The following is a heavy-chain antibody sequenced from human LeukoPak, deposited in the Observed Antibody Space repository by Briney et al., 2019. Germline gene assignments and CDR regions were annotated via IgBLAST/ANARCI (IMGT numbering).Heavy chain of an antibody. Sequence: TGGPLRLSREPSGFTFCSSPVSWVPAAPGKRVECGAAISGRAGIWDYPASVKNRYTVSRDNAKNPFFLQINTLRASDTPTYQFAKKLGLVSAPLWYFDVWGQGTLVAVSS. D-gene: IGHD5/OR15-5a*01. J-gene: IGHJ4*02. CDR1: GFTFCSSP. CDR2: ISGRAGIW. CDR3: AKKLGLVSAPLWYFDV. V-gene: IGHV3-23*01.